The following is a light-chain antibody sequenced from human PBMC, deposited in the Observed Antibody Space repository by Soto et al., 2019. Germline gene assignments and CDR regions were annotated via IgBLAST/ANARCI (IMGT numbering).Light chain of an antibody. J-gene: IGKJ1*01. CDR3: QHYGGMWT. V-gene: IGKV1-5*01. CDR2: DAS. Sequence: DIQMTQSPSTLSASVGDRVTITCRASQSISNRLAWYQQKPGKAPKVLIYDASSLESGVPSRFSGSGSGTEFIRTISRLQPDDFASYCCQHYGGMWTFGQGTKVEMK. CDR1: QSISNR.